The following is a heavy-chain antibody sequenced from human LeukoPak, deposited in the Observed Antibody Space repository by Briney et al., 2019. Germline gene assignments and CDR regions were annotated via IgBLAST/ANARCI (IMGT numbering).Heavy chain of an antibody. Sequence: QPSETLSLTCTVSGGSISSYYWSWVRQAPGKGLEWVATIKQDGSERFYVGSVKGRFTISRDNAKSSLFLQMNSLRAEDTAVYYCARQPNGGYEGDYFDYWGQGTLVTVSS. D-gene: IGHD5-12*01. CDR1: GGSISSYY. CDR2: IKQDGSER. J-gene: IGHJ4*02. CDR3: ARQPNGGYEGDYFDY. V-gene: IGHV3-7*01.